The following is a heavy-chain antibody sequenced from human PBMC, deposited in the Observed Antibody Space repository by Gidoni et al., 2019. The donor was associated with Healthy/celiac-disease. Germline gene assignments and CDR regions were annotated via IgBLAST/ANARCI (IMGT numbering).Heavy chain of an antibody. CDR1: GGSISRYY. J-gene: IGHJ4*02. CDR2: IYYSGST. V-gene: IGHV4-59*01. Sequence: QVQLQESGPGLVKPSETLSLTCTVAGGSISRYYWSWIRQPPGKGLEWIGYIYYSGSTNYNPSLTSRVTISVDPSKTQFSLKLSSVTAADTAVYYCARATYYYDSSGYYAGWWFDYWGQGTLVTVSS. D-gene: IGHD3-22*01. CDR3: ARATYYYDSSGYYAGWWFDY.